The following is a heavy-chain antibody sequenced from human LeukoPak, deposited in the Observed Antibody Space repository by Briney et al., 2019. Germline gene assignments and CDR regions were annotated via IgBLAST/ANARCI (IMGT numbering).Heavy chain of an antibody. CDR3: ARSSMFRGVTFDY. Sequence: LSLTCAVSGGSVNSSSYYWGWIRQPPGKALEWIGSVYHSGYTYYNPSLKSRVTISIDTSKNQFSLRLSSVTAADTAVYYCARSSMFRGVTFDYWGQGTLVTVSS. CDR2: VYHSGYT. V-gene: IGHV4-39*01. J-gene: IGHJ4*02. D-gene: IGHD3-10*01. CDR1: GGSVNSSSYY.